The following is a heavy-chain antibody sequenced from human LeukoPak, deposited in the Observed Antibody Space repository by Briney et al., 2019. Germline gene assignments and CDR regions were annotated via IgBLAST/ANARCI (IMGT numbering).Heavy chain of an antibody. CDR1: GGSISSGGYY. J-gene: IGHJ4*02. Sequence: PSETLSLTCTVSGGSISSGGYYWRWIRQHPGKGLEWIGYIYYSGSTYYNPSLKSRVTISVDTSKNQFSLKLSSVTAADTAVYYCARAKGRLLHDYWGQGTLVTVSS. V-gene: IGHV4-31*03. CDR2: IYYSGST. D-gene: IGHD3-22*01. CDR3: ARAKGRLLHDY.